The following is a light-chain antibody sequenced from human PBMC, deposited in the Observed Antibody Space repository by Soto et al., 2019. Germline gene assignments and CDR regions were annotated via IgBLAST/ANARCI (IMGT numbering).Light chain of an antibody. CDR1: QSISSY. V-gene: IGKV1-39*01. CDR2: AAS. Sequence: DIQMTQSPSSLSASVGDRVTITCRASQSISSYLNWYQQKPGKAAKILIYAASSLHSGVPLRFSGSGAGTDFTLTISSLQPEDFATDYCQQSYSTPRTFGQGTKVDIK. J-gene: IGKJ1*01. CDR3: QQSYSTPRT.